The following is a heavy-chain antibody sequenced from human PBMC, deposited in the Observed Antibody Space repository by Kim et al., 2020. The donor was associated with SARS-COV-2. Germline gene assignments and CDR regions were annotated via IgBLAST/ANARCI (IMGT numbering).Heavy chain of an antibody. Sequence: QKFQGRVTMTEDTSTDTAYMELSSLRSEDTAVYYCATGGSSSIIWYGMDVWGQGTTVTVSS. D-gene: IGHD6-6*01. J-gene: IGHJ6*02. V-gene: IGHV1-24*01. CDR3: ATGGSSSIIWYGMDV.